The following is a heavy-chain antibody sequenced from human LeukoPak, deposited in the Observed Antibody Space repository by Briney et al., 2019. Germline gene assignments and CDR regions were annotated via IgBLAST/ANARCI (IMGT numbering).Heavy chain of an antibody. V-gene: IGHV3-23*01. CDR2: ISGSGGST. CDR1: GFTFSSYA. J-gene: IGHJ4*02. D-gene: IGHD6-19*01. CDR3: PAVDSSGWDNDY. Sequence: GGSLRLSCAASGFTFSSYAMSWVRQAPGKGLEWVSAISGSGGSTYYADSVKGRFTISRDNSKNTPYLQMNSLGAEDTAVYYCPAVDSSGWDNDYWGQGTLVTVSS.